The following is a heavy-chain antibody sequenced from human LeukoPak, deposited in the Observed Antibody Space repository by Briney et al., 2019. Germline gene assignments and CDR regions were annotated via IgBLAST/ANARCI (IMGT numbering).Heavy chain of an antibody. D-gene: IGHD7-27*01. CDR1: GGTFSSYA. CDR2: IIPIFGTA. CDR3: ARVRELNWDLYDYYMDV. V-gene: IGHV1-69*06. J-gene: IGHJ6*03. Sequence: GASVKVSCKASGGTFSSYAISWVRQAPGQGLEWMGGIIPIFGTANYAQKFQGRVTITADKSTSTAYMELSSLRSEDTAVYYCARVRELNWDLYDYYMDVWGKGTTVTVSS.